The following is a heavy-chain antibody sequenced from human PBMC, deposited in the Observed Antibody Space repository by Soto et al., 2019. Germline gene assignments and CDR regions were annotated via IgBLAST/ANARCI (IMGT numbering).Heavy chain of an antibody. Sequence: PGGSLRLSCAASGFTFDDYAMHWVRQAPGKGLEWVSGISWNSGSIGYADSVKGRFTISRDNAKNSLYLQMNSLRAEDTALYYCAKDYRGYCSSTSCYGYFDYWGQGTLVTVSS. D-gene: IGHD2-2*01. CDR1: GFTFDDYA. CDR2: ISWNSGSI. V-gene: IGHV3-9*01. CDR3: AKDYRGYCSSTSCYGYFDY. J-gene: IGHJ4*02.